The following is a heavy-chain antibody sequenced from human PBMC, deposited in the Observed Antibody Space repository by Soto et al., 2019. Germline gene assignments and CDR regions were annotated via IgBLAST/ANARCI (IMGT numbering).Heavy chain of an antibody. CDR3: ARLRVTATYNWFDP. CDR2: IDPSDSYT. D-gene: IGHD2-21*02. V-gene: IGHV5-10-1*01. Sequence: ESLKLCLKGSGYSFPSYWIIWVRQMPGKGLEWMGRIDPSDSYTNYSPSFQGHVTISADKSISTAYLHWSSLKASDTAMYYCARLRVTATYNWFDPWGQGTLVTVSS. CDR1: GYSFPSYW. J-gene: IGHJ5*02.